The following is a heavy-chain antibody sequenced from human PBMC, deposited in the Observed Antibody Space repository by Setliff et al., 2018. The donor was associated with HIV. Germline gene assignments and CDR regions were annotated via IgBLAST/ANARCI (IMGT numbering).Heavy chain of an antibody. J-gene: IGHJ4*02. CDR2: IYYSGST. D-gene: IGHD3-16*01. CDR1: GGSLTGYY. CDR3: ARSTGELDY. Sequence: SETLSLTCTVSGGSLTGYYWSWIRQPPGKGLEWIGYIYYSGSTNYNPSLKSRVTISVDTSKNQSSLKLSSVTAADTAVYYCARSTGELDYWGQGTLVTVSS. V-gene: IGHV4-59*08.